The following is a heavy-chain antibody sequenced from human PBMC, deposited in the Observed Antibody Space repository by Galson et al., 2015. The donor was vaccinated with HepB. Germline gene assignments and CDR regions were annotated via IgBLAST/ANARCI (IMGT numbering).Heavy chain of an antibody. Sequence: ETLSLTCAVYGGSFSGYYWSWIRQPPGKGLEWIGEINHSGSTNYNPSLKSRVTISVDTSKNQFSLKLSSVTAADTAVYYCARVSAYCSSTSCYARYYYYGMDVWGQGTTVTVSS. CDR2: INHSGST. D-gene: IGHD2-2*01. CDR1: GGSFSGYY. CDR3: ARVSAYCSSTSCYARYYYYGMDV. V-gene: IGHV4-34*01. J-gene: IGHJ6*02.